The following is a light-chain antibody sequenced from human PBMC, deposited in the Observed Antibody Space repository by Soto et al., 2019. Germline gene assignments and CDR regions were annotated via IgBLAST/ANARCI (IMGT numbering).Light chain of an antibody. CDR3: CSYAGSYAFYV. CDR2: DVS. Sequence: QSALTQPASVSGSPGQSITISCTGTSSDVGGYNYASWYQQHPGKAPKLMIYDVSKRPSGVPDRFSGSKSGNTASLTISGLQAEDEADYYCCSYAGSYAFYVFGTGTKVTVL. V-gene: IGLV2-11*01. J-gene: IGLJ1*01. CDR1: SSDVGGYNY.